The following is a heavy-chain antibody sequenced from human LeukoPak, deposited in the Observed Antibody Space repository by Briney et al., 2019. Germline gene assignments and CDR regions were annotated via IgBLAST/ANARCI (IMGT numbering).Heavy chain of an antibody. CDR2: ISSSSSYI. V-gene: IGHV3-21*01. Sequence: GGSLRLSCVTSGFPFSTYSMNWVRQAPGKGLEWVSSISSSSSYIYYADSVKGRFTISRDNAKNSLYLQMNSLSAEDTAVYYCARDRSYCGGDCYSFDYWGQGTLVTVSS. CDR3: ARDRSYCGGDCYSFDY. J-gene: IGHJ4*02. D-gene: IGHD2-21*02. CDR1: GFPFSTYS.